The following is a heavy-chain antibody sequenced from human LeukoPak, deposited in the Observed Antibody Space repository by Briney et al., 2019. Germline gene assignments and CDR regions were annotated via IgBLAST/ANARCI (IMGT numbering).Heavy chain of an antibody. J-gene: IGHJ4*02. V-gene: IGHV3-74*01. CDR3: AGTVGSAPDYYGSGGFAVLVY. CDR1: GFTFSSYW. D-gene: IGHD3-10*01. CDR2: INSDGRTT. Sequence: GGSLRLSCAASGFTFSSYWMHWVRQVPGKGLVWVSRINSDGRTTTYADSVKGRFTISRDNAKTTLFLQMNSLRAEDTAVYYCAGTVGSAPDYYGSGGFAVLVYWGQGTLVTVSS.